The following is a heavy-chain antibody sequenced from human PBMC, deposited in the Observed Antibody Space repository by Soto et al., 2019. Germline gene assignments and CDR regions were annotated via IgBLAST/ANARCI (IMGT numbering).Heavy chain of an antibody. V-gene: IGHV3-66*01. J-gene: IGHJ1*01. CDR1: GFTVSSNY. CDR3: ASGYCSGGSCYSGPYFQH. D-gene: IGHD2-15*01. Sequence: GGSLRLSCAASGFTVSSNYMSWVRQAPGKGLEWVSVIYSGGSTYYADSVKGRFTISRDNSKNTLYLQMNSLRAEDTAVYYCASGYCSGGSCYSGPYFQHWGQGTLVTVSS. CDR2: IYSGGST.